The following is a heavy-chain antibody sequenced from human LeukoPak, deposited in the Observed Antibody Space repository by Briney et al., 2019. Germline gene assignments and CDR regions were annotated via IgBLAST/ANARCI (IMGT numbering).Heavy chain of an antibody. CDR2: IYYSGDT. D-gene: IGHD3-16*01. CDR3: ARHGDFGDTDAFDF. CDR1: GGSISSYH. V-gene: IGHV4-59*08. J-gene: IGHJ3*01. Sequence: SETLSLTCTVSGGSISSYHWSWIRLPPGKGLEWIAYIYYSGDTNYNPSLKSRVTISVDTSKNQFSLRLSSVTAADTAVYYCARHGDFGDTDAFDFWGQGTMVTVSS.